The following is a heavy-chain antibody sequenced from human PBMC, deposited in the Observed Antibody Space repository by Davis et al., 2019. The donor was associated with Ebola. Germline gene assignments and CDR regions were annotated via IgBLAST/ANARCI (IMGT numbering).Heavy chain of an antibody. D-gene: IGHD6-13*01. CDR3: AKDASIAAAGWASYYYYYYGMDV. V-gene: IGHV3-33*06. J-gene: IGHJ6*02. CDR2: IWYDGSNK. Sequence: PGGSLRLSCAASGFTFSSYAMHWVRQAPGKGLEWVAVIWYDGSNKYYADSVKGRFTISRDNSKNTLYLQMNSLRAEDTAVYYCAKDASIAAAGWASYYYYYYGMDVWGQGTTVTVSS. CDR1: GFTFSSYA.